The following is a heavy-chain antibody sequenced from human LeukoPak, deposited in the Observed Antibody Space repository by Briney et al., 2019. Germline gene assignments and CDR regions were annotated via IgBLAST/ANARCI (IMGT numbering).Heavy chain of an antibody. D-gene: IGHD3-10*01. CDR2: IRSKAYGGTT. V-gene: IGHV3-49*04. Sequence: GGSLRLSCTASGFTFGDYAMSWVRQAPGKGLEWVGFIRSKAYGGTTEYAASVKGGFTISRDDSKSIAYLQMNSLKTEDTAVYYCTRAIWFGDPHYYFDYWGQGTLVTVSS. CDR3: TRAIWFGDPHYYFDY. CDR1: GFTFGDYA. J-gene: IGHJ4*02.